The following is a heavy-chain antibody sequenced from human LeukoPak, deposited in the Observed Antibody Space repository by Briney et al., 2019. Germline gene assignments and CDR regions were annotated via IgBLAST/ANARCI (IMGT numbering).Heavy chain of an antibody. CDR3: AKARSFSVTTALDY. CDR1: GFTFSSYA. Sequence: GGSLRLSCAASGFTFSSYAMSWVRQAPGKGLEWVSAIRGSGGSTYYADSVKGRFTISRDNSKNTLYLQMNSLRAEDTAEYYCAKARSFSVTTALDYWGQGTLVTVSS. J-gene: IGHJ4*02. V-gene: IGHV3-23*01. CDR2: IRGSGGST. D-gene: IGHD4-17*01.